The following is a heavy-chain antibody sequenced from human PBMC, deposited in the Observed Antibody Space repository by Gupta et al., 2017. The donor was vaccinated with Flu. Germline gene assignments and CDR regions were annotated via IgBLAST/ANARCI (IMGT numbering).Heavy chain of an antibody. CDR3: ARGPGVVGGAAILYGMDV. CDR1: GGSFCGHY. CDR2: INHSGST. D-gene: IGHD2-15*01. J-gene: IGHJ6*02. V-gene: IGHV4-34*01. Sequence: QVQLQQWGAGLLQPPETLSLPSAVYGGSFCGHYWSWIRQPPGKGLEWIGEINHSGSTNYNPSLKRRGTISVDTSKNQFSLKLRSVTAADTAVYYCARGPGVVGGAAILYGMDVWGQGTTVTVSS.